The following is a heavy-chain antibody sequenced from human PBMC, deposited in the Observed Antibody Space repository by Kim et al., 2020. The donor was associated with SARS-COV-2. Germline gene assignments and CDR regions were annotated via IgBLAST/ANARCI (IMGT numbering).Heavy chain of an antibody. V-gene: IGHV3-15*01. Sequence: GGTTDYAAPVKGRFTISRDDSKNTLYLQMNSLKTEDTAVYYCTPRGTTARWGQGTLVTVSS. CDR3: TPRGTTAR. J-gene: IGHJ4*02. D-gene: IGHD4-17*01. CDR2: GGTT.